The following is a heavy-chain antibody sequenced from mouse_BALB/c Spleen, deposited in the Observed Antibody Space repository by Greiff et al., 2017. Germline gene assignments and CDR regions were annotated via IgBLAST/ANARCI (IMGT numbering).Heavy chain of an antibody. D-gene: IGHD2-1*01. Sequence: EVQLQQSGTVLARPGASVKMSCKASGYTFTSYWMHWVKQRPGQGLEWIGAIYPGNSDTSYNQKFKGKAKLTAVTSTSTAYMELSSLTNEDSAVYYCTRERGNYGYYYAMDYWGQGTSVTVSS. CDR3: TRERGNYGYYYAMDY. J-gene: IGHJ4*01. V-gene: IGHV1-5*01. CDR1: GYTFTSYW. CDR2: IYPGNSDT.